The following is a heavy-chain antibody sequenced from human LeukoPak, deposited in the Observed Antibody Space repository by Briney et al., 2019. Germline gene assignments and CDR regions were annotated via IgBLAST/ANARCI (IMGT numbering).Heavy chain of an antibody. D-gene: IGHD1-1*01. CDR3: ARGDNWNDFDY. CDR2: INHSGST. V-gene: IGHV4-34*01. Sequence: ASETLSLTCAVYGGSFSGYYWSWIRQPPGKGLEWIGEINHSGSTNYNPSLKSRVTISVDTSKNQFSLKLSSVTAADTTVYYCARGDNWNDFDYWGQGTLVTVSS. CDR1: GGSFSGYY. J-gene: IGHJ4*02.